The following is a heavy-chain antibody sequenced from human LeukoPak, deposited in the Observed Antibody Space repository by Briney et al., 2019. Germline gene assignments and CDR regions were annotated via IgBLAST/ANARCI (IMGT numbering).Heavy chain of an antibody. V-gene: IGHV4-34*01. CDR1: GGSFSGYY. CDR3: ARGLYCRQTGYAHY. D-gene: IGHD3-9*01. CDR2: INHSGST. J-gene: IGHJ4*02. Sequence: PSETLSLTCAVYGGSFSGYYWSWIRQPPGKGLEWIGEINHSGSTNYNPSLKSRVTISVDTSKNQFSLKLSSVTAADTAVYYCARGLYCRQTGYAHYWGQGTLVTVSS.